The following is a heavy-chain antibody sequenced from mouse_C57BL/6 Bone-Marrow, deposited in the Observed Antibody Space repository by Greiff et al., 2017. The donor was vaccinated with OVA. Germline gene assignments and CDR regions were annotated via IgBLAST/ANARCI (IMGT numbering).Heavy chain of an antibody. D-gene: IGHD2-5*01. J-gene: IGHJ4*01. CDR1: GYTFTSYW. CDR2: IHPSDSDT. CDR3: AIDYSNYDYAMDY. Sequence: AQLQQSGAELVKPGASVKVSCKASGYTFTSYWMHWVKQRPGQGLEWIGRIHPSDSDTNYNQKFKGKATLTVDKSSSTAYMQLSSLTSEDSAVSYCAIDYSNYDYAMDYWGQGTSVTVSS. V-gene: IGHV1-74*01.